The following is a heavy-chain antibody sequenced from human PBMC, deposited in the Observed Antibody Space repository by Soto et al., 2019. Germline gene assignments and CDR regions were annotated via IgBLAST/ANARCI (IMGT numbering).Heavy chain of an antibody. CDR3: ARDRRRDDHCTSTSCYSDSGMDV. D-gene: IGHD2-2*01. V-gene: IGHV4-30-4*01. CDR2: IYYSGST. CDR1: GGSISSGAYY. Sequence: QVQLQESGPGLVKPSQTLSLTCTVSGGSISSGAYYWSWIRQPPGKGLEWIGYIYYSGSTYYNPSLRSRVTISVDTSKNQFSLKLTSVTAADTAVYYCARDRRRDDHCTSTSCYSDSGMDVWGQGTTVTVSS. J-gene: IGHJ6*02.